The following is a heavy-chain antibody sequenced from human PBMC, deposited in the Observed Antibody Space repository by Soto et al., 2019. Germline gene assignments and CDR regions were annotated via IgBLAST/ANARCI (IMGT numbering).Heavy chain of an antibody. Sequence: ASVKVSCKASGGTFSSYTISWVRQAPGQGLEWMGRIIPILGIANYAQKFQGRVTITADKSTSTAYMELSSLRSEDTAVYYCASPTRTVTHEYYYYMDVWGKGTTVTVSS. V-gene: IGHV1-69*02. CDR2: IIPILGIA. CDR3: ASPTRTVTHEYYYYMDV. CDR1: GGTFSSYT. D-gene: IGHD4-17*01. J-gene: IGHJ6*03.